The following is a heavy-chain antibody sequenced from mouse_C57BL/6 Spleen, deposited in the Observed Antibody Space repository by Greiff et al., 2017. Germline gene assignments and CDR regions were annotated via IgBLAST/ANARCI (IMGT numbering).Heavy chain of an antibody. D-gene: IGHD3-3*01. CDR3: ARGGPHYAMDY. CDR2: INPSTGGT. V-gene: IGHV1-42*01. CDR1: GYSFTGYY. J-gene: IGHJ4*01. Sequence: EVQLQQSGPELVKPGASVKISCKASGYSFTGYYMNWVKQSPEKSLEWIGEINPSTGGTTYNQKVKAKATLTVDKSSSTAYMQLKSLTSEDSAVYSCARGGPHYAMDYWGQGTSVTVSS.